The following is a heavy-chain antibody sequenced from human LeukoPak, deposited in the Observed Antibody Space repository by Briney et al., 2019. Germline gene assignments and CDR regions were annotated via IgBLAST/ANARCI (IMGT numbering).Heavy chain of an antibody. V-gene: IGHV7-4-1*02. J-gene: IGHJ4*02. Sequence: GASVKVSCKASGYTFTSYAMNWVRQAPGQGLEWIGWINTNTGNPTYAQGFTGRFVFSLDTSVSTAYLQISSLKAEDTAVYYCARDVGHYYYDSSGPSFFDYWGQGTLVTVSS. CDR2: INTNTGNP. CDR1: GYTFTSYA. D-gene: IGHD3-22*01. CDR3: ARDVGHYYYDSSGPSFFDY.